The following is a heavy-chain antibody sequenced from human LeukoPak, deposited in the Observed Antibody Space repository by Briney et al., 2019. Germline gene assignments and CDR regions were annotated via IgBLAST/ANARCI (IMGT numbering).Heavy chain of an antibody. Sequence: ETLSLTCTVSGGSISSSSYYWGWIRQPPGKGLEWASSISGSGPSTDYADSVKGRFTISRDKAKNTLYLQMNSLRAEDTAVYYCARLPTFYYDSSHYHYDYWGQGTLVTVSS. D-gene: IGHD3-22*01. V-gene: IGHV3-23*01. CDR1: GGSISSSSYY. J-gene: IGHJ4*02. CDR2: ISGSGPST. CDR3: ARLPTFYYDSSHYHYDY.